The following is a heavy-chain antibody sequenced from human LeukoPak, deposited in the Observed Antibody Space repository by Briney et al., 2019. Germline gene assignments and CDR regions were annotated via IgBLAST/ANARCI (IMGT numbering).Heavy chain of an antibody. Sequence: PGGSLRLSCAASGFTFSRYWMSWVRQAPRKGLEWIGEIYYTGTVNYNASLESRVTMSVDKSKNQFSLKLSSVTAADTAVYYCARYYDYVWGKSFYFDYWGQGALVTVSS. V-gene: IGHV4-4*02. CDR2: IYYTGTV. CDR1: GFTFSRYW. J-gene: IGHJ4*02. CDR3: ARYYDYVWGKSFYFDY. D-gene: IGHD3-16*01.